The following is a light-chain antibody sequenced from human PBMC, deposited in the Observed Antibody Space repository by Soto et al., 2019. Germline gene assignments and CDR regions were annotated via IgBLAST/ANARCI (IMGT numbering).Light chain of an antibody. CDR1: SSDVGGYNY. CDR2: EVS. CDR3: TSYTSTISHVL. J-gene: IGLJ2*01. V-gene: IGLV2-14*01. Sequence: QSVLTQPASVSGSPGQSITISCTGTSSDVGGYNYVSWYQQHPGKAPKLMIYEVSNRPSGVSNRFSGSKSGNTASLTISGLQAEDEADYYCTSYTSTISHVLFGGGTKLTVL.